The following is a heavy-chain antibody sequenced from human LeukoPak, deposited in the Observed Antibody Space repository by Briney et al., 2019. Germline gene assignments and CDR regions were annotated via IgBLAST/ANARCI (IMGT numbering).Heavy chain of an antibody. CDR3: AGDLTNIYTTGSTYDAFDI. CDR2: ISYDGSNK. CDR1: GFTFSSYA. D-gene: IGHD2/OR15-2a*01. V-gene: IGHV3-30*04. Sequence: PGGSLRLSCAASGFTFSSYAMHWVRQAPGKGLEWVAVISYDGSNKYYADSVKGRFTISRDNSKNTLYLQMNSLRAEDTAVYYCAGDLTNIYTTGSTYDAFDIWGQGTMVTVSS. J-gene: IGHJ3*02.